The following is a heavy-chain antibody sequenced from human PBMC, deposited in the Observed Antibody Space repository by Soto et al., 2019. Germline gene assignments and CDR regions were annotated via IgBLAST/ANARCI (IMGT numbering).Heavy chain of an antibody. Sequence: GGSLRLSCTASGFTFGDYGMNWFRQAPGTGLEWVGLIRGKAYGGTTEYAASVKGTFTISRDDSKSIAYLQMNSLKTDDTAVYYCTRGFRYDSSGYYYEGDYWGQGALVTVSS. D-gene: IGHD3-22*01. V-gene: IGHV3-49*03. CDR2: IRGKAYGGTT. CDR1: GFTFGDYG. J-gene: IGHJ4*02. CDR3: TRGFRYDSSGYYYEGDY.